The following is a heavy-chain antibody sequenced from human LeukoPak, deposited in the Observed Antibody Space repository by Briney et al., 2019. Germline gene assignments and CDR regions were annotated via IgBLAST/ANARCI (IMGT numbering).Heavy chain of an antibody. CDR3: ARVGDYGDYLSAFDI. V-gene: IGHV4-31*03. CDR1: GGSISSGGYY. CDR2: IYYSGST. J-gene: IGHJ3*02. D-gene: IGHD4-17*01. Sequence: SETLSLTCTVSGGSISSGGYYWSWIRQHPGKGLEWIGYIYYSGSTYYNPSLKSRVTISVDASKNQFSLKLSSVTAADTAVYYCARVGDYGDYLSAFDIWGQGTMVTVSS.